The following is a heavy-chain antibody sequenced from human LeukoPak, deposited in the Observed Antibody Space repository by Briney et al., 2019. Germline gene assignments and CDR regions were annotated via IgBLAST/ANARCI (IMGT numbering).Heavy chain of an antibody. CDR1: GGTFSSYA. V-gene: IGHV1-3*01. CDR2: INAGNGNT. J-gene: IGHJ3*02. Sequence: ASVKVSCKASGGTFSSYAISWVRQAPGQRLEWMGWINAGNGNTKYSQKFQGRVTITRDTSASTAYMELSSLRSEDTAVYYCAREGKTYYYDSSGWGAFDIWGQGTMVTVSS. D-gene: IGHD3-22*01. CDR3: AREGKTYYYDSSGWGAFDI.